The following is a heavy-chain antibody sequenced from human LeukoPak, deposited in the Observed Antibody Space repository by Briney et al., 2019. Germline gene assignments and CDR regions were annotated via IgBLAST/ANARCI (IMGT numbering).Heavy chain of an antibody. CDR3: ARKKLGYCSGGSCSPFDY. CDR2: IYPSDSDI. Sequence: GESLKISCKGSGYSFTSYWIAWVRQMPGKGLEWMGIIYPSDSDIRYSPSFQGQVTISADKSISTAYLQWSSLKASDTAIYYCARKKLGYCSGGSCSPFDYWGQGTLVTVSS. CDR1: GYSFTSYW. J-gene: IGHJ4*02. V-gene: IGHV5-51*01. D-gene: IGHD2-15*01.